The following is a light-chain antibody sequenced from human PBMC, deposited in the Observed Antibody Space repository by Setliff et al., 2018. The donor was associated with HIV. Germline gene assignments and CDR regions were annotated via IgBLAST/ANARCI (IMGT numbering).Light chain of an antibody. CDR3: SSYTNITTRV. Sequence: QSVLTQPASVSGSPGQSITISCTGSNSGIGSYNFVSWYQHHPGKAPKLMIYEVSNRPSGVSSRFSASKSGNTASLTISGLQTEDEADYYCSSYTNITTRVFGTGTRSPS. J-gene: IGLJ1*01. CDR1: NSGIGSYNF. CDR2: EVS. V-gene: IGLV2-14*01.